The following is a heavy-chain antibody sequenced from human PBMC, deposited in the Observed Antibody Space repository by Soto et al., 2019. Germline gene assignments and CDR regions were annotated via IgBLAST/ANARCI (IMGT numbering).Heavy chain of an antibody. J-gene: IGHJ6*02. D-gene: IGHD5-12*01. V-gene: IGHV1-69*01. Sequence: QVQLVQSGAEVKKPGSSVKVSCKASGGTFSSYAISWVRQAPGQGLEWMGGIIPIFGTANYAQKFQGRVTITADESTSTAYMELSRLRSEDTAVYYCARGFFASGYSGYDLIYYYGMDVWGQGTTVTVSS. CDR1: GGTFSSYA. CDR2: IIPIFGTA. CDR3: ARGFFASGYSGYDLIYYYGMDV.